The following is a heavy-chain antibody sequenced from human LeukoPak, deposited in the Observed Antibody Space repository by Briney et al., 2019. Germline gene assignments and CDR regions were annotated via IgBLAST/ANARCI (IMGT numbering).Heavy chain of an antibody. D-gene: IGHD3/OR15-3a*01. J-gene: IGHJ4*02. CDR3: ARGRIGPDY. CDR1: GFTFSSYA. V-gene: IGHV3-23*01. Sequence: GGSLRLSCAASGFTFSSYAMSWVRQAPGKGLEWVSGISGSGGGTYYADSVKGRFTISRGNSENTLYLQMNNLGADDTAVYYCARGRIGPDYWGQGTLVTVSS. CDR2: ISGSGGGT.